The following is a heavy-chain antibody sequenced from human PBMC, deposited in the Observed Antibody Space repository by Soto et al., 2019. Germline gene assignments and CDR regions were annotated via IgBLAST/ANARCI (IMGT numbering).Heavy chain of an antibody. CDR2: IYPGDSDT. CDR1: GYSFTSYW. Sequence: GESLKISCKGSGYSFTSYWIGWVRQMPGKGLEWMGIIYPGDSDTRYSPSFQGQVTISADKSISTAYLQWSSLKASDTAMYYCARQPLGVVVPAAHFDYWGQGTLVTVSS. J-gene: IGHJ4*02. CDR3: ARQPLGVVVPAAHFDY. D-gene: IGHD2-2*01. V-gene: IGHV5-51*01.